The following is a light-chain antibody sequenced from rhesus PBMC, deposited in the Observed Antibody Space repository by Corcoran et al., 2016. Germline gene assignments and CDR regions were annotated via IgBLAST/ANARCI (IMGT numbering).Light chain of an antibody. CDR2: GAT. V-gene: IGKV3-24*03. Sequence: EIVMTQSPATLALSPGERATRSCRASQSVSSYLAWYQQKPGQAPRLLIHGATSRATGIPDRVSGSGAGTEFTLTISSLETEDVEVYFCLQGSNWPLTFGGGTKVELK. CDR3: LQGSNWPLT. J-gene: IGKJ4*01. CDR1: QSVSSY.